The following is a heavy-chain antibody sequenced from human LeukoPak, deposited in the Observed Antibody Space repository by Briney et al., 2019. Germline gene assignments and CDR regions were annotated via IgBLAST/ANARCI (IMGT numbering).Heavy chain of an antibody. J-gene: IGHJ6*02. CDR1: GGPISSHY. CDR3: SRDEEEVGMDV. CDR2: IYYSGST. Sequence: SETLSLTCTVSGGPISSHYWSWIRQPPGKGLEWIVYIYYSGSTNYNPSLKSRVTISVDTSKNQFSLKLSSVTAADTAVYYCSRDEEEVGMDVWGQGTTVTVSS. V-gene: IGHV4-59*11.